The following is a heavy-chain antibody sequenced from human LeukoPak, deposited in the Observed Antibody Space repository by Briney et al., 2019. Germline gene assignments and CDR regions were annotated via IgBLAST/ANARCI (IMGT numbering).Heavy chain of an antibody. D-gene: IGHD3-22*01. CDR1: GFTFSSYA. CDR3: AREYYDSSAYLDY. V-gene: IGHV3-64*01. Sequence: GGSLRLSCAASGFTFSSYAMHWVRQAPGKGPEYVSAISSNGGSTYYANSVKGRFTISRDNSKNTLYLQMGSLRAEDMAVYYCAREYYDSSAYLDYWGQGTLVTVSS. CDR2: ISSNGGST. J-gene: IGHJ4*02.